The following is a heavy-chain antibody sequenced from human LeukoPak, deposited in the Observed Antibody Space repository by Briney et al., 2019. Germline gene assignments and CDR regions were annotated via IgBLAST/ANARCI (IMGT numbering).Heavy chain of an antibody. D-gene: IGHD2-15*01. V-gene: IGHV4-34*01. Sequence: SETLSLTCAVYGGSFSNYDWSWIRQPPGQGPEWIGQINYSGNTNYNPSLKSRVTISIDTSRNQFSLKMRSVTAADTAVYYCARIQQLLLNDAFDIWGQGTVVTVSP. J-gene: IGHJ3*02. CDR2: INYSGNT. CDR1: GGSFSNYD. CDR3: ARIQQLLLNDAFDI.